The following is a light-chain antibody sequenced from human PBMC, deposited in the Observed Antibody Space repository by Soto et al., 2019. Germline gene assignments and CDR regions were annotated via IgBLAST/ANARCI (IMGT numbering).Light chain of an antibody. J-gene: IGKJ1*01. CDR3: QQSYSTPGGT. CDR2: DAS. V-gene: IGKV3-11*01. Sequence: EIVLTQSPATLSLSPGERATLSCRASQSVSSYLAWYQQKPGQAPRLLIYDASNRATGIPARFSGSGSGTDFTLTISSLQPEDFATYYCQQSYSTPGGTFGQGTKVDIK. CDR1: QSVSSY.